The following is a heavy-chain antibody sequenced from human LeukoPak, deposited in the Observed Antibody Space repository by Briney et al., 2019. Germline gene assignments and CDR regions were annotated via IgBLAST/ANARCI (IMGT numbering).Heavy chain of an antibody. CDR1: GYTFTSYD. CDR3: ARGALHYDSSGYHRPFDY. J-gene: IGHJ4*02. V-gene: IGHV1-8*01. D-gene: IGHD3-22*01. CDR2: MNPNSGNT. Sequence: ASVTVSCKASGYTFTSYDINWVRQATGQGLEWMGWMNPNSGNTGYAQKFQGRVTMTRNTSISTAYMELSSLRSEDTAVYYCARGALHYDSSGYHRPFDYWGQGTLVTVSS.